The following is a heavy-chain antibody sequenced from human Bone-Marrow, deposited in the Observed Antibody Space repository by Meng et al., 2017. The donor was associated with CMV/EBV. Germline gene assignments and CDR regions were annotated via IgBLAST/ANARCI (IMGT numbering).Heavy chain of an antibody. V-gene: IGHV4-39*07. J-gene: IGHJ4*02. Sequence: ESLKISCTVSGGSISSSSYYWGWIRQPPGKGLEWIGSIYYSGSTYYNPSLKSRVTISVDTSKNQFSLKLSSVTAADTAVYYCARVGHGDFWSHLGYYFDYWGQGTLVTVSS. CDR2: IYYSGST. D-gene: IGHD3-3*01. CDR3: ARVGHGDFWSHLGYYFDY. CDR1: GGSISSSSYY.